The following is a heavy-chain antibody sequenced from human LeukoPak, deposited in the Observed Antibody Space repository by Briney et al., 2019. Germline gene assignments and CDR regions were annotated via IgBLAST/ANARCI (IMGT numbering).Heavy chain of an antibody. V-gene: IGHV1-18*01. CDR2: ISAYNGNT. D-gene: IGHD2-2*01. Sequence: GASVKVSCKASGYTFTSYGISWVRQAPGQGLEWMGWISAYNGNTNYAQKLQGRVTMTTDTSTSTAYMELRSLRSDDTAVYYCARQTLGYCSSTSCPNLDYWGQGTLVTVSS. CDR3: ARQTLGYCSSTSCPNLDY. J-gene: IGHJ4*02. CDR1: GYTFTSYG.